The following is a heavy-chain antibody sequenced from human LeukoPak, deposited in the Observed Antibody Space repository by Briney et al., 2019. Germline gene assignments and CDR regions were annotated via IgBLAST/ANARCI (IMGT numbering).Heavy chain of an antibody. D-gene: IGHD4-11*01. V-gene: IGHV3-7*01. CDR1: GFTFSSYW. CDR3: ARDSLQSSNVYYYYGMDV. J-gene: IGHJ6*02. Sequence: PGGSLRLSCADSGFTFSSYWMSSVRQAPGKGLEWVANIKQDGSEKYYVDSVKGRFTISRDNAKNSLYLQMNSLRAEDTAVYYCARDSLQSSNVYYYYGMDVWGQGTTVTVSS. CDR2: IKQDGSEK.